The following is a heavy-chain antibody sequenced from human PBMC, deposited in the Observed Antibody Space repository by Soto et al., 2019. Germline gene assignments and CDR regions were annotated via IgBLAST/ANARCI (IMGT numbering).Heavy chain of an antibody. CDR1: GYTFTSYG. V-gene: IGHV1-18*01. CDR3: ARDEGLVVAATTYYYYGMDV. Sequence: QVQLVQSGAEVKKPGASVKVSCEASGYTFTSYGISWVRQAPGQGLEWMGWISAYNGNTNYAQKLQGRVTMTTDTSTSTAYMELRSLRSDDTAVYYCARDEGLVVAATTYYYYGMDVWGQGTTVTVSS. J-gene: IGHJ6*02. D-gene: IGHD2-15*01. CDR2: ISAYNGNT.